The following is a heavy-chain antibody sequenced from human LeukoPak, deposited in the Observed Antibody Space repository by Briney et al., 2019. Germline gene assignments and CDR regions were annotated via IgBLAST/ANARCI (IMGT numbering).Heavy chain of an antibody. CDR2: ISSSSSYI. J-gene: IGHJ4*02. V-gene: IGHV3-21*04. D-gene: IGHD6-19*01. CDR3: ARRYAYSSGWYVYDYFDY. CDR1: GFTFSSYS. Sequence: GSLRLSCAASGFTFSSYSMNWVRQAPGKGLEWVSSISSSSSYIYYADSVKGRFTISRDNAKNSLYLQMNSLRAEDTAVYYCARRYAYSSGWYVYDYFDYWGQGTLVTVSS.